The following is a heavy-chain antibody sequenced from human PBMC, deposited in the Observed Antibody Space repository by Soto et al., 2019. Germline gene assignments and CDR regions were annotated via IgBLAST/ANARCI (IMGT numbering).Heavy chain of an antibody. CDR3: ARGLTSSPTPGDY. Sequence: PSETLSLTCTVSGGSISSGGYYWSWIRQHPGKGLEWIGYIYYSGSTYYNPSLKSRVTISVDTSKNQFSLKLSSVTAADTAVYYCARGLTSSPTPGDYWGQGTLVTVS. CDR2: IYYSGST. CDR1: GGSISSGGYY. V-gene: IGHV4-31*03. J-gene: IGHJ4*02.